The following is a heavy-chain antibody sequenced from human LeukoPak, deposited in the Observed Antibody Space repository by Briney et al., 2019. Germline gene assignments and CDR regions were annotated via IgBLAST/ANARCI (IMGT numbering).Heavy chain of an antibody. CDR3: ARGRTYCSSTSCKPHFDY. V-gene: IGHV4-34*01. CDR2: INHSGST. D-gene: IGHD2-2*01. Sequence: SETLSLTCAVYGGSFSGYYWSWIRQPPGKGLEWIGEINHSGSTNYNPSLKGRVTISVDTSKNQFSLKLSSVTAADTAVYYCARGRTYCSSTSCKPHFDYWGQGTLVTVSS. CDR1: GGSFSGYY. J-gene: IGHJ4*02.